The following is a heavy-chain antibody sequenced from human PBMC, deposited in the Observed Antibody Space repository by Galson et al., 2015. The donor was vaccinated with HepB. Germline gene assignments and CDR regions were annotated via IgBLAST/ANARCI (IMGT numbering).Heavy chain of an antibody. J-gene: IGHJ4*02. CDR1: GFTFSDYY. D-gene: IGHD3-22*01. CDR3: ARDSGYYDSSGYYELVGHDY. CDR2: ISSSSSYT. Sequence: SLRLSCAASGFTFSDYYMSWIRQAPGKGLEWVSYISSSSSYTNYADSVKGRFTISRDNAKNSLYLQMNSLRAEDTAVYYCARDSGYYDSSGYYELVGHDYWGQGTLVTVSS. V-gene: IGHV3-11*05.